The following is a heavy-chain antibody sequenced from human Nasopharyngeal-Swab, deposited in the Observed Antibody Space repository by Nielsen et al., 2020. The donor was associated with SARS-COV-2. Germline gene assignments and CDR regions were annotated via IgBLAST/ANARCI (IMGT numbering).Heavy chain of an antibody. D-gene: IGHD1-1*01. CDR3: AKDRRVEPTRWYFDY. J-gene: IGHJ4*02. CDR2: ITSSGEKT. CDR1: GFTFSNAW. V-gene: IGHV3-23*01. Sequence: GGSLRLSCTASGFTFSNAWMSWVRQAPGKGLEWVSSITSSGEKTDYADSVKGRFTISRDNSKNTLYLQMSSLGAEDTAVYYCAKDRRVEPTRWYFDYWGQGTLVTVSS.